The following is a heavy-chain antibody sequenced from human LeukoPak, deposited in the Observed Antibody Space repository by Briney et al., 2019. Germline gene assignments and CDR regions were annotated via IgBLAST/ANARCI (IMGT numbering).Heavy chain of an antibody. D-gene: IGHD6-13*01. V-gene: IGHV3-21*01. CDR2: ISSSSSYI. CDR1: GFTFSSYS. CDR3: ARDQRPGYIPFDI. J-gene: IGHJ3*02. Sequence: GGSLRLSCAASGFTFSSYSMNWVRQAPGKGLEWVSSISSSSSYIYYADSVKGRFTISRDNAKNSLYLQVNSLRAEDTAVYYCARDQRPGYIPFDIWGQGTMVTVSS.